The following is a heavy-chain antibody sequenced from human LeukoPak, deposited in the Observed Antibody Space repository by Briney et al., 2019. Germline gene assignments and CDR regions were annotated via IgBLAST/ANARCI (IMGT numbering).Heavy chain of an antibody. CDR1: GYTFTNFA. Sequence: ASVKVSCKASGYTFTNFAMYWVRQAPGQRLEWMGWINAGNGNTKYPQKFQGRVTITSDTSANTVYMELSSLRSEDTAVYYCARGDFYYDNSNPWGQGTLVTVSS. CDR3: ARGDFYYDNSNP. CDR2: INAGNGNT. D-gene: IGHD3-22*01. V-gene: IGHV1-3*01. J-gene: IGHJ5*02.